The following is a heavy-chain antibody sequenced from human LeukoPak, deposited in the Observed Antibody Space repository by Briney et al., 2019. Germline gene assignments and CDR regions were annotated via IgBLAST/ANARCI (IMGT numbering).Heavy chain of an antibody. Sequence: SETLSLTCTVSGYSISSGYYWGWIRQPPGKGLEWIGSIYHSGSTYYNPSLKSRVTISVDTSKNQFSLKLSSVTAADTAVYYCAKAVAGTIGYNWFDPWGQGTLVTISS. CDR2: IYHSGST. D-gene: IGHD6-19*01. CDR1: GYSISSGYY. CDR3: AKAVAGTIGYNWFDP. J-gene: IGHJ5*02. V-gene: IGHV4-38-2*02.